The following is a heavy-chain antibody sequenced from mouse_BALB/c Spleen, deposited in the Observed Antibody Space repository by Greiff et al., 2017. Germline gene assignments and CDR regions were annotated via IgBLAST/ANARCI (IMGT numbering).Heavy chain of an antibody. D-gene: IGHD2-3*01. J-gene: IGHJ1*01. CDR2: INPSTGYT. Sequence: QVQLKESGAELAKPGASVKMSCKASGYTFTSYWMHWVKQRPGQGLEWIGYINPSTGYTEYNQKFKDKATLTADKSSSTAYMQLSSLTSEDSAVYYCARSGDGYPYWYFDVWGAGTTVTVSS. CDR3: ARSGDGYPYWYFDV. V-gene: IGHV1-7*01. CDR1: GYTFTSYW.